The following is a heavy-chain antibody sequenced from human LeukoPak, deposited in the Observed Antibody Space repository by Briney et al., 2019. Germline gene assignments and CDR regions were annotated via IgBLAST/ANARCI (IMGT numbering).Heavy chain of an antibody. J-gene: IGHJ4*02. V-gene: IGHV4-39*01. Sequence: SETLSLTCTVSGGSISSSCYFWGRIRQPPGTGREWIGSIYYGGSTYYSPSLRSRVTISVDTSKNQFSLNLSSVTAADTAVYYCARHDGRGGATMGALDYWGQGSLVTVSS. CDR2: IYYGGST. D-gene: IGHD4/OR15-4a*01. CDR1: GGSISSSCYF. CDR3: ARHDGRGGATMGALDY.